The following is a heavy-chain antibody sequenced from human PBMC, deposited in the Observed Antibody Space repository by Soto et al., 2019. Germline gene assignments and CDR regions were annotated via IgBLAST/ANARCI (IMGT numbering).Heavy chain of an antibody. D-gene: IGHD4-17*01. CDR3: ARAPAGAVTNPFDY. CDR2: ISGRGGNA. Sequence: EVQLLESGGGLVQPGGSLRLSCAASGFTFNTYAMSWVRQAPGKGLEWVSAISGRGGNAYYADSVKGRFTISSDNSMSTLFLQMYSLRAEDAAIYYCARAPAGAVTNPFDYWGQGTLVTVS. J-gene: IGHJ4*02. V-gene: IGHV3-23*01. CDR1: GFTFNTYA.